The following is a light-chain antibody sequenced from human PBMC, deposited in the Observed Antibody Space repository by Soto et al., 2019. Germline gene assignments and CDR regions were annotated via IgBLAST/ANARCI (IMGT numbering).Light chain of an antibody. CDR1: QSVSQSVTTN. CDR2: DAS. Sequence: EIVLTQSPATLSSFPGDRVTLSCRASQSVSQSVTTNLAWYQQKPGQAPRLLIFDASARAVDIPGRFSGSKSGTEFTLTISSLQPEDFAVYYCHYYDKWPPGTFGQGTKVDIK. CDR3: HYYDKWPPGT. J-gene: IGKJ1*01. V-gene: IGKV3D-15*01.